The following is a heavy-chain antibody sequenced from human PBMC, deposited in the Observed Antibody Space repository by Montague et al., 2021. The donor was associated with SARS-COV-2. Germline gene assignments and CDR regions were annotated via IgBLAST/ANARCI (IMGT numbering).Heavy chain of an antibody. Sequence: SETLSLTCTVSGGSISSYYWSWIRQPPGKGLEWIGYIYYSGSTNYNPSLKSRVTISVDTSKNQFSLKLSSVTAADTAVYYCARECPGFTLDYWGQGTLVTVSS. V-gene: IGHV4-59*01. CDR2: IYYSGST. J-gene: IGHJ4*02. CDR1: GGSISSYY. CDR3: ARECPGFTLDY. D-gene: IGHD6-25*01.